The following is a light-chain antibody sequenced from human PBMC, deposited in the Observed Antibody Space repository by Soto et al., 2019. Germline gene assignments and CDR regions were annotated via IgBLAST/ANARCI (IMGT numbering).Light chain of an antibody. J-gene: IGKJ1*01. CDR2: AAS. V-gene: IGKV1-9*01. CDR1: QGISSF. CDR3: QQYNSFTWT. Sequence: IQLTQTPSSLSASVGDRVTITCRASQGISSFLAWYQQKPGKAPKLLIYAASSLQSGVPSRFSGSGFGTDFTLTITSLQPEDFATYYCQQYNSFTWTFGQGTKVDIK.